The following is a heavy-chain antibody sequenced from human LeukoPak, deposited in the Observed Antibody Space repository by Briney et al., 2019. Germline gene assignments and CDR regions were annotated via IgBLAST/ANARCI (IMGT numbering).Heavy chain of an antibody. CDR1: GFTFSSYA. V-gene: IGHV3-23*01. CDR2: ISGSGGST. Sequence: GGSLRLSCAASGFTFSSYAMSWVRQAPGKGLEWVSAISGSGGSTYYADSVKGRFTISRDNSKNTLYLQMNSLGAEDTAVYYCAKVPSPPYCGGDCYPYYYYYGMDVWGQGTTVTVSS. J-gene: IGHJ6*02. D-gene: IGHD2-21*02. CDR3: AKVPSPPYCGGDCYPYYYYYGMDV.